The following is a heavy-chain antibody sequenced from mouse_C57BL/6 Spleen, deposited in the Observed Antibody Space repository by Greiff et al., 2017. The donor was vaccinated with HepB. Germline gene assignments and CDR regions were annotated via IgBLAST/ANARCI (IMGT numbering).Heavy chain of an antibody. D-gene: IGHD2-3*01. CDR1: GFTFSSYA. J-gene: IGHJ2*01. V-gene: IGHV5-4*03. CDR2: ISDGGSYT. Sequence: EVKVEESGGGLVKPGGSLKLSCAASGFTFSSYAMSWVRQTPEKRLEWVATISDGGSYTYYPDNVKGRFTISRDNAKNNLYLQMSHLKSEDTAMYYCARGSSIYDGYSYYFDYWGQGTTLTVSS. CDR3: ARGSSIYDGYSYYFDY.